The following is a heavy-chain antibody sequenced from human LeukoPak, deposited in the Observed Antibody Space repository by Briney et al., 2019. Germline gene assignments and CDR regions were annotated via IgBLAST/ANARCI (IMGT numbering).Heavy chain of an antibody. CDR2: IYYSGST. V-gene: IGHV4-59*08. CDR1: GGSISSYY. D-gene: IGHD3-10*01. Sequence: SETLSLTCTVSGGSISSYYWSWIRQPPGKGLEWIGYIYYSGSTNYNPSLKSRVTISVDTSKNQFSLKLSSVTAADTAVYYCATHSDLLWFGESMSYNWFDPWGQGTLVTVSS. CDR3: ATHSDLLWFGESMSYNWFDP. J-gene: IGHJ5*02.